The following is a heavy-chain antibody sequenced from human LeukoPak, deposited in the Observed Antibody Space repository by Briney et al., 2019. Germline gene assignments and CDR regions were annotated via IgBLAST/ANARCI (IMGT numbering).Heavy chain of an antibody. CDR2: IYYSGST. CDR3: ARENYYDSSGPY. Sequence: SETLSLTCTVSGGSISSYYWSWIRQPPGKGLEWIGYIYYSGSTNYNPSLKSRVTISVDTSKNQFSLKLSSVTAADTAVYYCARENYYDSSGPYWGQGTLVTVSS. CDR1: GGSISSYY. J-gene: IGHJ4*02. V-gene: IGHV4-59*12. D-gene: IGHD3-22*01.